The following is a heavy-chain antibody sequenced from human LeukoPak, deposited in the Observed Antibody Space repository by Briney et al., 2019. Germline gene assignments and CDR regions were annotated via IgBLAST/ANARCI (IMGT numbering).Heavy chain of an antibody. CDR2: IYTSGST. Sequence: SETLSLTCTVPGGSISSYYWSWIRQPAGKGLEWIGRIYTSGSTNYNPSLKSRVTMSVDTSKNQFSLKLSSVTAADTAVYYCARSSRGHDYGDYIEDYWGQGTLVTVSS. V-gene: IGHV4-4*07. D-gene: IGHD4-17*01. CDR1: GGSISSYY. CDR3: ARSSRGHDYGDYIEDY. J-gene: IGHJ4*02.